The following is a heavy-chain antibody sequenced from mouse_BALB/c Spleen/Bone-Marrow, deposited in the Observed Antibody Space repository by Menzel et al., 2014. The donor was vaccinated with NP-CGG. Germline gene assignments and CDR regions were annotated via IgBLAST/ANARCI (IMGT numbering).Heavy chain of an antibody. CDR1: GFTFSSFG. J-gene: IGHJ2*01. CDR3: ARAGSSSGYFDY. Sequence: EVKVVESGGGLVQPGGSRKLSCAASGFTFSSFGMHWVRQAPEKGLEWVAYISSGSSTVYYADKVMGRFTISRDNPKNTLFRQMTSLRSEDTAMDYCARAGSSSGYFDYWGQGTTLTVSS. D-gene: IGHD1-1*01. CDR2: ISSGSSTV. V-gene: IGHV5-17*02.